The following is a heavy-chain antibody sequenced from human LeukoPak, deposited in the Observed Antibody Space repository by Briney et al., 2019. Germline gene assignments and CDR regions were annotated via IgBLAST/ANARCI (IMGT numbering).Heavy chain of an antibody. D-gene: IGHD2-2*01. CDR2: INTDTGNP. CDR1: GYTFTNYA. Sequence: GASVTVSCTASGYTFTNYAMNWVRQAPGQGLEWMGWINTDTGNPTYAQGFTGRLVFSSDTSASTAYLQISSLKAEDTAVYYCARTLFGDQYQLLHNWFDPWGQGTLVTVSS. CDR3: ARTLFGDQYQLLHNWFDP. J-gene: IGHJ5*02. V-gene: IGHV7-4-1*02.